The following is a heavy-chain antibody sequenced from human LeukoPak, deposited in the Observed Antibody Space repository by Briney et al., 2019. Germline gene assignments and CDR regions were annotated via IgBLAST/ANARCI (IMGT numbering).Heavy chain of an antibody. CDR1: GGSISSYY. J-gene: IGHJ4*02. CDR3: ARGRRGSGYFYY. Sequence: SETLSLTCTVSGGSISSYYWSWIRQPPGKGREWIGYIYYSGSTNYNPSLKSRVTISVDMSKNQFSLKLSSVTAADTAVYYCARGRRGSGYFYYWGQGTLVTVSS. CDR2: IYYSGST. D-gene: IGHD3-3*01. V-gene: IGHV4-59*01.